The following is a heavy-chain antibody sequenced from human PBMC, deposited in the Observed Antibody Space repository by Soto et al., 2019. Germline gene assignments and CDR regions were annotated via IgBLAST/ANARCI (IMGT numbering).Heavy chain of an antibody. CDR3: ARGKGIAAAGTGYYGMDV. D-gene: IGHD6-13*01. CDR1: GFTFSSYD. V-gene: IGHV3-13*01. Sequence: GGSLRLSCAASGFTFSSYDMHWVRQATGKGPEWVSAIGTAGDTYYPGSVKGRFTISRENAKNSLYLQMNSLRAGDTAVYYCARGKGIAAAGTGYYGMDVWGQGTTVTVSS. J-gene: IGHJ6*02. CDR2: IGTAGDT.